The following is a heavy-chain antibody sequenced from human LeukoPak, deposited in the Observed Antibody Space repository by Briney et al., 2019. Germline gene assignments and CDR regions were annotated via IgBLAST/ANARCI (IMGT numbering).Heavy chain of an antibody. V-gene: IGHV4-59*11. CDR1: GGSISSHY. Sequence: SETLSLTCTVSGGSISSHYWSWIRQPPGKGLEWIGYIYYSGSTNYNPSLKSRVTISVDTSENQFSLKLSSVTAADTAVYYCARGGSSWYAADYWGQGTLVTVSS. CDR2: IYYSGST. J-gene: IGHJ4*02. CDR3: ARGGSSWYAADY. D-gene: IGHD6-13*01.